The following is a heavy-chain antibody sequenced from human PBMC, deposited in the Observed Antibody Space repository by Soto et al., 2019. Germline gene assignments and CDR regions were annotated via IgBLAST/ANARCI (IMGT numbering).Heavy chain of an antibody. J-gene: IGHJ5*02. CDR2: IYFSGRT. V-gene: IGHV4-61*08. CDR1: GDSVSSGDYY. CDR3: ARVPIDTYMIYWSDP. Sequence: SETLSLTCTVSGDSVSSGDYYWTWIRQPPGKGLEWVGHIYFSGRTNYIPSLESRVTISLDTSKNQFSLKLTSVTAADTAVYYCARVPIDTYMIYWSDPWGQGTLVPSPQ. D-gene: IGHD3-16*01.